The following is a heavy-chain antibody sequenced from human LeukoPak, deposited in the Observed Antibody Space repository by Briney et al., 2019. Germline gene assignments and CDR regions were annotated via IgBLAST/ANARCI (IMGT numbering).Heavy chain of an antibody. J-gene: IGHJ6*02. D-gene: IGHD3-16*02. V-gene: IGHV1-69*13. CDR3: ARAYDYVWGSYRYMEDYYYGMDV. Sequence: SVKVSCKASGGTFSSYAISWVRQAPGQGLEWMGGITPIFGTANYAQKFQGRATITADESTSTAYMELSSLRSEDTAVYYCARAYDYVWGSYRYMEDYYYGMDVWGQGTTVTVSS. CDR1: GGTFSSYA. CDR2: ITPIFGTA.